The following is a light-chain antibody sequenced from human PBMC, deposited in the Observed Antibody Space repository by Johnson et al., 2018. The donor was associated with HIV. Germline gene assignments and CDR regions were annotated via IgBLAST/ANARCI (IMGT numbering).Light chain of an antibody. CDR3: GTWDNSLTAGV. V-gene: IGLV1-51*02. J-gene: IGLJ1*01. CDR1: SSNIGNNY. CDR2: ENN. Sequence: QAVLTQPPSVSAAPGQKVTISCSGSSSNIGNNYVSWYQQLPGTAPKLLIFENNKRPSGIPDRFSGSKSGTSATLGITGLQTGDEADYYCGTWDNSLTAGVFGTGTMVTGL.